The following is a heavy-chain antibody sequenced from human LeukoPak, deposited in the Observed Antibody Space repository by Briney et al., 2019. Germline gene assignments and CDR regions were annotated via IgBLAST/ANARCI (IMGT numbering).Heavy chain of an antibody. J-gene: IGHJ4*02. V-gene: IGHV3-30-3*01. D-gene: IGHD2-21*01. CDR3: ARIAVRNPFDY. CDR1: GFTFSSYA. Sequence: PGRSLRLSCAASGFTFSSYAMHGVRQAPGKGLEWVAVISYDGSNKYYADSVKGRFTISRDNSKNTLYLQMDSLRAEDTAVYYCARIAVRNPFDYWGQGTLVTVSS. CDR2: ISYDGSNK.